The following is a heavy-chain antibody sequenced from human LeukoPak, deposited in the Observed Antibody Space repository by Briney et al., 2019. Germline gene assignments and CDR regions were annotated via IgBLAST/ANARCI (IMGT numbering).Heavy chain of an antibody. CDR1: GGSFSGYY. D-gene: IGHD2-15*01. CDR3: ARGPAKDRRWDY. CDR2: MNNSGST. J-gene: IGHJ4*02. Sequence: SETLSLTCAVYGGSFSGYYWSWIRQPPGKGLEWIGEMNNSGSTNYNPTLKSRVTISVDTAKNQFSLKLSSVTAADTAVYYCARGPAKDRRWDYWGQGTLVTVSS. V-gene: IGHV4-34*01.